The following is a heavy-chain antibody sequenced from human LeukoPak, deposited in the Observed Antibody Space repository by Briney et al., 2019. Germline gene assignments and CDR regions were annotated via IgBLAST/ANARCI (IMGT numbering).Heavy chain of an antibody. CDR2: ISSGGTSI. D-gene: IGHD2-8*01. J-gene: IGHJ4*02. CDR1: GFTFSPYE. V-gene: IGHV3-48*03. CDR3: ARGEGSNGPNC. Sequence: GGALRLSCAAPGFTFSPYEMNWVRPAPGKGVGWISYISSGGTSIFYADSVKGRFTSSRDNARNSLYLQMSSLRAEDTAVYYCARGEGSNGPNCWGQGTLVTVSS.